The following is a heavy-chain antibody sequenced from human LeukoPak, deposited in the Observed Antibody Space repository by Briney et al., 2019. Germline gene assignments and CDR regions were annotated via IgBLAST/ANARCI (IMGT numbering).Heavy chain of an antibody. CDR1: GGSISSGDYY. J-gene: IGHJ4*02. V-gene: IGHV4-30-4*02. D-gene: IGHD2-2*01. CDR2: IYYSGST. Sequence: SETLSLTCTVSGGSISSGDYYWSWIRQPPGKGLEWIGYIYYSGSTYYNPSLKSRVTISVDTSKNQFSLKLSSVTAADTAVYYCARTPYCSSTSCYPVDYWGQGTLVTVSS. CDR3: ARTPYCSSTSCYPVDY.